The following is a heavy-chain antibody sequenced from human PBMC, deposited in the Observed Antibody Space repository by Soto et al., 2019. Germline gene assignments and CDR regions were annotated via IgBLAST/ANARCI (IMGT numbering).Heavy chain of an antibody. D-gene: IGHD2-15*01. CDR1: GFRVSDNY. CDR2: LYTGGTT. Sequence: EVQLVESGGGLIQPGGSLTLSCAASGFRVSDNYLTWVRQAPGKGLEWVSILYTGGTTNYADSVRGRFTISRDNSKNTLYLQMNSLRFEDTAVYFCARQDSLSPLDNWGQGTLVTVSS. J-gene: IGHJ4*02. CDR3: ARQDSLSPLDN. V-gene: IGHV3-53*01.